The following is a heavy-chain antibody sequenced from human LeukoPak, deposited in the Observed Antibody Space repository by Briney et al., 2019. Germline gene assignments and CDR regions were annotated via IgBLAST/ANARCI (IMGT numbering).Heavy chain of an antibody. V-gene: IGHV3-7*04. J-gene: IGHJ1*01. CDR3: ARDENFQH. Sequence: PGGSLRLSCAASGFSFSSYWMSWVRQAPGKGLEWVADIKEDGSVKYYVDSVKGRFTVSRDNAKNSVDLQMNSLRAEDTAVYYCARDENFQHWGQGTLVTVSS. CDR1: GFSFSSYW. CDR2: IKEDGSVK.